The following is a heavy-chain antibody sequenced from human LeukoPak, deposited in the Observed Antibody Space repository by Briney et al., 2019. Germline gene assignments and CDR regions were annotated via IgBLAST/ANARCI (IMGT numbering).Heavy chain of an antibody. D-gene: IGHD1-26*01. CDR1: GFSFSSYA. CDR3: ARGAGVGAGSFDS. J-gene: IGHJ4*02. CDR2: VWYDGNNK. Sequence: GGSLRLSCAASGFSFSSYAIHWVRQAPGKGLEWATIVWYDGNNKYYADSVKGRFTVSRDNSGNMVYLQMYSLRPEDTAVYYCARGAGVGAGSFDSWGQGTMVIGSS. V-gene: IGHV3-33*01.